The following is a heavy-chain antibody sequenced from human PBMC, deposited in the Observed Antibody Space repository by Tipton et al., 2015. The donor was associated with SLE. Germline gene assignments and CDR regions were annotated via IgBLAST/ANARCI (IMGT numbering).Heavy chain of an antibody. CDR2: IHNSGSS. D-gene: IGHD6-13*01. V-gene: IGHV4-59*08. J-gene: IGHJ3*02. Sequence: TLSLTCTVSGDSISGYYWGWIRQAPGKGLEWLGYIHNSGSSNSNPSPARRVTMSADMYKNQCSLKLTSVTATDTAVSYCAGRGRIAVASHVFDTWGQGTMVTVSS. CDR1: GDSISGYY. CDR3: AGRGRIAVASHVFDT.